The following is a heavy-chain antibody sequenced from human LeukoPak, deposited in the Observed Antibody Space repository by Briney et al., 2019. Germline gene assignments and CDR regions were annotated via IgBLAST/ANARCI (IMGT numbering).Heavy chain of an antibody. CDR3: ARAGGIAVAGELYYYYYYMDV. CDR2: INPNSGGT. J-gene: IGHJ6*03. V-gene: IGHV1-2*02. CDR1: GYTFTGYY. Sequence: ASVTVSCKASGYTFTGYYMHWVRQAPGQGLEWMGWINPNSGGTNYAQKFQGRVTMTRDTSISTAYMELSRLRSDDTAVYYCARAGGIAVAGELYYYYYYMDVWGRGTTVTVSS. D-gene: IGHD6-19*01.